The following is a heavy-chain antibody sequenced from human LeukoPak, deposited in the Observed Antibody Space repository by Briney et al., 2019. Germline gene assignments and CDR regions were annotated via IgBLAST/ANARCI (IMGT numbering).Heavy chain of an antibody. CDR1: GGSISSSSYY. D-gene: IGHD1-7*01. J-gene: IGHJ2*01. CDR2: IYYSGST. V-gene: IGHV4-39*01. Sequence: SETPSLTCTVSGGSISSSSYYWGWIRQPPGKGLEWIGSIYYSGSTYYNPSLKSRVTISVDTSKNQFSLKLSSVTAADTAVYYCARRRGDWNYAWYFDLWGRGTLVTVSS. CDR3: ARRRGDWNYAWYFDL.